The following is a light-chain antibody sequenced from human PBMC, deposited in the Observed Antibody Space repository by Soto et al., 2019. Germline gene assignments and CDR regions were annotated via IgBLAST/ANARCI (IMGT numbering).Light chain of an antibody. CDR2: LGS. CDR1: QSLLHSNGYNY. J-gene: IGKJ4*01. Sequence: DIVMTQSPLSLPVTPGEPASISCRSSQSLLHSNGYNYLDWYLQKPGQSPQLLIYLGSNRASGVHDRFSGSGSGTDFTLKISRVEAEDVGVYYCMQDLHTLTFGGGTKVEIK. V-gene: IGKV2-28*01. CDR3: MQDLHTLT.